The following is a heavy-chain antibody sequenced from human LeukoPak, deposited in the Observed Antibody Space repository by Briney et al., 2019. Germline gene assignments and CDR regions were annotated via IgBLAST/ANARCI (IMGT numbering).Heavy chain of an antibody. CDR2: IKQDGSEK. V-gene: IGHV3-7*01. CDR1: GFTFRGFL. Sequence: PGGSLRLSCAASGFTFRGFLMSWVRQTPGKGLEWVANIKQDGSEKYYADSVKGRFTISRDNTKNSLSLQMNSLRAEDTAVYYCANEIRPNDYWGQGTLVTVSS. D-gene: IGHD4-17*01. CDR3: ANEIRPNDY. J-gene: IGHJ4*02.